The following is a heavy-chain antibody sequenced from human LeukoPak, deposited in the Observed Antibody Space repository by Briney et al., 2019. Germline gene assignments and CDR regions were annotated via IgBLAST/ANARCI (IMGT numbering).Heavy chain of an antibody. V-gene: IGHV3-7*04. CDR2: IKQDGSKK. J-gene: IGHJ4*02. D-gene: IGHD5-24*01. CDR1: GVPFSSYW. CDR3: TRVGYIDEGIDY. Sequence: GGSLRLSCVASGVPFSSYWMTWVRQAPGKGLEWVANIKQDGSKKSYVDSVKGRFTISRDNAKNSLYLQMNSLRAEDTAIYYCTRVGYIDEGIDYWGQGTLVTVSS.